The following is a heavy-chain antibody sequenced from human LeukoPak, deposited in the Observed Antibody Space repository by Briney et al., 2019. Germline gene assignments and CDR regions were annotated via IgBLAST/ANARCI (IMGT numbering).Heavy chain of an antibody. J-gene: IGHJ4*02. Sequence: SETLSLTCTVSVGSINDYYWSWLRQPPGKGLEWIGYISYSGRTNYGPSLKSRVNMSVDTSKNQFSLNLTSVTTADTAVYYCARDFGDDFDHWGQGTLVSVSS. CDR3: ARDFGDDFDH. CDR1: VGSINDYY. V-gene: IGHV4-59*01. D-gene: IGHD2-21*01. CDR2: ISYSGRT.